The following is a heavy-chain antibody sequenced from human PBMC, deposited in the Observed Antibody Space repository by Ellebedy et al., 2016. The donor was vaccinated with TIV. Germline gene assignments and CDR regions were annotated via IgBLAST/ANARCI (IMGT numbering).Heavy chain of an antibody. CDR1: GVSVSSGSVY. D-gene: IGHD3-16*02. J-gene: IGHJ4*02. CDR3: ARSRGQSYRFDS. Sequence: PSETLSLTCTVSGVSVSSGSVYWCWIRQSPGQGLEWIGYFFTSGSTADNPSLQSRVTISVDTSRNQFSLRLSSLTPADTAVYYCARSRGQSYRFDSWGQGILVTVSS. V-gene: IGHV4-61*01. CDR2: FFTSGST.